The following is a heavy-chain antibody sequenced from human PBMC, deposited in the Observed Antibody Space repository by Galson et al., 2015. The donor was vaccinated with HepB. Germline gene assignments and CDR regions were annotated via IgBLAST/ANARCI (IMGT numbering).Heavy chain of an antibody. J-gene: IGHJ4*02. CDR2: IYTSGST. V-gene: IGHV4-61*02. Sequence: TLSLTCTVSGGSISSGSYYWSWIRQPAGKGLEWIGRIYTSGSTNYNPSLKSRVTISVDTSKNQFSLKLSSVTAADTAVYYCARGDYSNYDFDYWGQGTLVTVSS. CDR1: GGSISSGSYY. CDR3: ARGDYSNYDFDY. D-gene: IGHD4-11*01.